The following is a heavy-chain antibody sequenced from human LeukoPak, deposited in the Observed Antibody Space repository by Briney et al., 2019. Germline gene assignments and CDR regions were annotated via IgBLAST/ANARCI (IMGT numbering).Heavy chain of an antibody. CDR3: ARSWDRIADRPDFDY. CDR2: INHSGST. Sequence: SETLSLTGAVYGGSFSVYYWSWIRQPPGKGLEWIGEINHSGSTNYNPSLKSRVTISVDTSKHQFSLKLSSVTAADTAVYYCARSWDRIADRPDFDYWGQGTLVTVSS. D-gene: IGHD6-6*01. V-gene: IGHV4-34*01. J-gene: IGHJ4*02. CDR1: GGSFSVYY.